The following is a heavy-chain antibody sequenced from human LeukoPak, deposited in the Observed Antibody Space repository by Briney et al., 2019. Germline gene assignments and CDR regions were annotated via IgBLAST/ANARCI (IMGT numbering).Heavy chain of an antibody. CDR2: ISGSGGRT. J-gene: IGHJ4*02. D-gene: IGHD1-26*01. Sequence: PGGSLRLSCAASGFTFSSYAMSWVRQAPGKGLEWVSAISGSGGRTHYADSVKGRFAISRDTSQNTLHLQMNSLRAEDTAVYYCAKAQHRGWGFDYWGQGTLVTVSS. CDR3: AKAQHRGWGFDY. CDR1: GFTFSSYA. V-gene: IGHV3-23*01.